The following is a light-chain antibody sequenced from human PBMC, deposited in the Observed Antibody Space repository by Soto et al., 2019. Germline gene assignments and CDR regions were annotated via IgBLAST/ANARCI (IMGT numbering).Light chain of an antibody. CDR2: DVS. CDR3: SSYTSSSLYV. V-gene: IGLV2-14*01. J-gene: IGLJ1*01. CDR1: TSDVGGYNY. Sequence: QSALTQPASVSGSPGPSITISCTGTTSDVGGYNYVSWYHQHPGKAPKLMIYDVSNRPSGVSNRFSGSKSGNTASLTISGLQAEDEADYYCSSYTSSSLYVFGTGTKVTVL.